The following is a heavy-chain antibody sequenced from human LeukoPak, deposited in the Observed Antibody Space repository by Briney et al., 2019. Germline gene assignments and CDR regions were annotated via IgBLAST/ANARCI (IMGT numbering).Heavy chain of an antibody. V-gene: IGHV3-23*01. CDR1: GFTFSSYG. D-gene: IGHD6-13*01. CDR2: ISGSGGST. Sequence: GGSLRLSCAASGFTFSSYGMSWVRQAPGKGLEWVSAISGSGGSTYYADSVKGRFTISRDNSKNTLYLQMNSLRAEDTALYYCAKDPAPGIAAVFDYWGQGTLVTVSS. CDR3: AKDPAPGIAAVFDY. J-gene: IGHJ4*02.